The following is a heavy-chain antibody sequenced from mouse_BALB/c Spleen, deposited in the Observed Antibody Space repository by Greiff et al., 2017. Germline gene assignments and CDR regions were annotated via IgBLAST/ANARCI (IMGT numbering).Heavy chain of an antibody. V-gene: IGHV5-6-5*01. CDR1: GFTFSSYA. Sequence: EVNVVESGGGLVKPGGSLKLSCAASGFTFSSYAMSWVRQTPEKRLEWVASISSGGSTYYPDSVKGRFTISRDNARNILYLQMSSLRSEDTAMYYCAREDDWYFDVWGAGTTVTVSS. CDR2: ISSGGST. J-gene: IGHJ1*01. D-gene: IGHD2-3*01. CDR3: AREDDWYFDV.